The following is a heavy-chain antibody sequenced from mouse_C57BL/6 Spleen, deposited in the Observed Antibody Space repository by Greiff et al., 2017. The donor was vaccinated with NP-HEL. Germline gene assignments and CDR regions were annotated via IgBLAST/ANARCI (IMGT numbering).Heavy chain of an antibody. Sequence: VQLQQSGPELVKPGASVKISCKASGYAFSSSWMNWVKQRPGKGLEWIGRIYPGDGDTNYNGKFKGKATLTADKSASTAYMQLSSLTSEDSAVYFCAREIITTVVATDWYFDVWGTGTTVTVSS. CDR3: AREIITTVVATDWYFDV. J-gene: IGHJ1*03. D-gene: IGHD1-1*01. CDR2: IYPGDGDT. V-gene: IGHV1-82*01. CDR1: GYAFSSSW.